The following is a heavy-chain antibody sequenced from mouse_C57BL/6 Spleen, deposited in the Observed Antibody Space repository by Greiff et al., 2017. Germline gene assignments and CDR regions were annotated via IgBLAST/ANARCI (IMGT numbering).Heavy chain of an antibody. CDR2: IDPNSGGT. CDR3: ASLYYYGSTWFAD. J-gene: IGHJ3*01. CDR1: GYTFTSYW. Sequence: VQLQQPGAELVKPGASVKLSCKASGYTFTSYWMHWVKQRPGRGLEWIGRIDPNSGGTKYNEKFKSKATLTVDKPSSTAYMQLSSLTSEDSAVYYCASLYYYGSTWFADWGQGTLVTVSA. V-gene: IGHV1-72*01. D-gene: IGHD1-1*01.